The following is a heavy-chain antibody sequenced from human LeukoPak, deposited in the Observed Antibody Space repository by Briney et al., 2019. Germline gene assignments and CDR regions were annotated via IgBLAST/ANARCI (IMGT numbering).Heavy chain of an antibody. D-gene: IGHD3-22*01. CDR1: GGSINSGNYY. V-gene: IGHV4-61*02. CDR3: ARAPPHYDSSGYKYYFDY. J-gene: IGHJ4*02. Sequence: PSETLSLTCTVSGGSINSGNYYWSWIRQPAGKTLEWIGRIYTSGSTYYNPSLKSRVTISLDTSKNQFSLKLSSVTAADTAVYYCARAPPHYDSSGYKYYFDYWGQGTLVTVSS. CDR2: IYTSGST.